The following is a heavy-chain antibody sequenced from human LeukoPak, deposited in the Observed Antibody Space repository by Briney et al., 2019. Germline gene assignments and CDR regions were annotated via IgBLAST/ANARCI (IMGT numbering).Heavy chain of an antibody. D-gene: IGHD1-1*01. J-gene: IGHJ4*02. CDR2: IYYSGST. CDR1: GGSISSGGYY. Sequence: PSETLSLTCTVSGGSISSGGYYWSWIRQHPGKGLEWIGYIYYSGSTYYNPSLKSRVTISVDTSKNQFSLKLSSVTTADTAVYYCARVRAHHDVDYWGQGTLVTVSS. CDR3: ARVRAHHDVDY. V-gene: IGHV4-31*03.